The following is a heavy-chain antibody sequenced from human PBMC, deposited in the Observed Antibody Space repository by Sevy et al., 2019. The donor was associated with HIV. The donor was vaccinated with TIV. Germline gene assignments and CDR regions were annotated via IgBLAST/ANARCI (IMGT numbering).Heavy chain of an antibody. CDR2: IKQDGSEK. Sequence: GGSLRLSCAASGFTFSDYWMSWVHQAPGKGLEWVANIKQDGSEKYYVDSVKGRFTISRDNAKNSLYLQMNSLRAEDTAVYYCARETLTVTTALDYWGQGTLVTVSS. CDR3: ARETLTVTTALDY. J-gene: IGHJ4*02. D-gene: IGHD4-17*01. CDR1: GFTFSDYW. V-gene: IGHV3-7*01.